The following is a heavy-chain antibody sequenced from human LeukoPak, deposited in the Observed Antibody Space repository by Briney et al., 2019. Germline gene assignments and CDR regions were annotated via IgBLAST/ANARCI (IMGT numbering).Heavy chain of an antibody. CDR2: ISSSGSTI. CDR1: GFTFSDYY. Sequence: GGSLRLSCAASGFTFSDYYMSWIRQAPGKGLEWVSYISSSGSTIYYADSVKGRFTISRDNAKNSLYLQMNSLRAEDMALYYCAKDGGGSNYVSSMDVWGKGTTVTVSS. V-gene: IGHV3-11*01. J-gene: IGHJ6*03. D-gene: IGHD4-11*01. CDR3: AKDGGGSNYVSSMDV.